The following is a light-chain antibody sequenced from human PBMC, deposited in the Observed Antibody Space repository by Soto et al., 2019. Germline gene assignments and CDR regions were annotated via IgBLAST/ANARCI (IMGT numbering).Light chain of an antibody. Sequence: DLQMTQSPSTLSASVGDRVTITCRASQSISSSLAWYQQKPGKAPNLLIYKASTLESGVPSRFSGSGSGTEFTLTISSLQPDDFATYYCQQHKSFWTFGQGTKVEIK. CDR2: KAS. V-gene: IGKV1-5*03. CDR1: QSISSS. J-gene: IGKJ1*01. CDR3: QQHKSFWT.